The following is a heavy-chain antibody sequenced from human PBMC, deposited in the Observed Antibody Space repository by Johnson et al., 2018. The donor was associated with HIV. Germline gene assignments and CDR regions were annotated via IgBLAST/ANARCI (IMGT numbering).Heavy chain of an antibody. CDR1: GFTFDDYA. J-gene: IGHJ3*02. D-gene: IGHD6-13*01. CDR2: ISWNSGSI. Sequence: EVHLVESGGGLVQPGRSLRLSCAASGFTFDDYAMHWVRQAPGKGLEWVSGISWNSGSIGYADSVKGRFTISRDNAKNSLYLQMNSLRAEDTALYYCAKDRDLAAAGTDAFDIWGQGTMVTVSS. V-gene: IGHV3-9*01. CDR3: AKDRDLAAAGTDAFDI.